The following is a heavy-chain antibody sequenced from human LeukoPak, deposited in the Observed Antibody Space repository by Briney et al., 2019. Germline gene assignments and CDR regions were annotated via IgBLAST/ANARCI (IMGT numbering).Heavy chain of an antibody. J-gene: IGHJ3*01. Sequence: SETLSLTCSLTGDSISHNSYYWGWIRQSPGKGLEWIGSIYHRGSTDYNPSLQSRVTISIDTSRNKFSLNLRSVTAADTAVYYCARRYCANGVCYRSGFDVWGQGTMVTVSS. CDR2: IYHRGST. D-gene: IGHD2-8*01. CDR3: ARRYCANGVCYRSGFDV. V-gene: IGHV4-39*07. CDR1: GDSISHNSYY.